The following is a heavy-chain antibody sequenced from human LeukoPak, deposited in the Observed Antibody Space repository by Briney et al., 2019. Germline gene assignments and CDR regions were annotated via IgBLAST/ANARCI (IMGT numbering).Heavy chain of an antibody. Sequence: GGSLRLSCTASGFTFRIYGFHWVRQAPGKGLEWVAVLWSDGSNKYFADSVKGRFIISRDNPKNTLYLQMNSLRAEDTAVYYCATHCSSSSCYDSWGQGTLVTVSS. CDR2: LWSDGSNK. CDR3: ATHCSSSSCYDS. V-gene: IGHV3-33*01. D-gene: IGHD2-2*01. J-gene: IGHJ4*02. CDR1: GFTFRIYG.